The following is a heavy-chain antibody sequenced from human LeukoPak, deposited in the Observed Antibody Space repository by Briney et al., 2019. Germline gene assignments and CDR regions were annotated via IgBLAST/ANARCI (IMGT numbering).Heavy chain of an antibody. J-gene: IGHJ6*03. V-gene: IGHV3-48*01. CDR2: ISSSSSTI. CDR3: ARVSPGGSYYYYYMDV. D-gene: IGHD1-26*01. Sequence: GGSLRLSCAASGFTFSSYSMNWVRQAPGKGLEWVSSISSSSSTIYYADSVKGRFTISRDNAKNSLYLQMNSLRAEDTAVYYCARVSPGGSYYYYYMDVWGKGTTVTVSS. CDR1: GFTFSSYS.